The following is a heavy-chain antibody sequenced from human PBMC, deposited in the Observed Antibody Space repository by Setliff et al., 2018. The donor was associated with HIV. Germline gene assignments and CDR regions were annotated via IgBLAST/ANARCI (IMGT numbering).Heavy chain of an antibody. CDR2: INHSGGT. CDR3: ARKGWNAYEAFDY. V-gene: IGHV4-34*01. D-gene: IGHD1-1*01. J-gene: IGHJ4*02. Sequence: PSETLSLTCNVYGGSFSGDSWNWIRQPPGKGLEWIGEINHSGGTKYNPSLKSRVTISVDMSKNHFSLSLTSVAAADTAIYFCARKGWNAYEAFDYWGQGSLVTVS. CDR1: GGSFSGDS.